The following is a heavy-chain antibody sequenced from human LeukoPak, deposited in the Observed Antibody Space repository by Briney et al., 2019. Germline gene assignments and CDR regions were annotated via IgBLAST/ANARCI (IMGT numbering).Heavy chain of an antibody. Sequence: GRSLRLACAASGFTFSSHWMNWVRQATGKGLEWVANIKEDGSEKYYVDSVKGRFTISRDNAKNSLCLQMNSLRAEDTAIYYCVRSGGYWGQGTLVTVSS. CDR3: VRSGGY. J-gene: IGHJ4*02. V-gene: IGHV3-7*05. CDR2: IKEDGSEK. CDR1: GFTFSSHW. D-gene: IGHD1-26*01.